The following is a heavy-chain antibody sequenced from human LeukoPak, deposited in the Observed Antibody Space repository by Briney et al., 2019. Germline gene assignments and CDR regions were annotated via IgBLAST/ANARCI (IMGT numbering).Heavy chain of an antibody. CDR3: ARVLAGYYYGMDV. D-gene: IGHD2-15*01. V-gene: IGHV4-39*07. J-gene: IGHJ6*02. CDR2: IYYSGST. CDR1: GGSISGSSYY. Sequence: SETLSLTCTVSGGSISGSSYYWGWIRQPPGKGLEWIGSIYYSGSTYYNPSLKSRVTISVDTSKNQFSLKLSSVTAADTAVYYCARVLAGYYYGMDVWGQGTTVTVSS.